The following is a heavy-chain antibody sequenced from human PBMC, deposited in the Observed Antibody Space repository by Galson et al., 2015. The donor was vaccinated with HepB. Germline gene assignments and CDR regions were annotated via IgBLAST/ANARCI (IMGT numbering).Heavy chain of an antibody. CDR1: GYSFTSYW. CDR2: IYPGDSDT. CDR3: ARHVPITPVRVPVPKDYFYGMDV. V-gene: IGHV5-51*01. D-gene: IGHD2-2*01. Sequence: SGAEVKKPGESLKISCKGSGYSFTSYWIGWVRQMPGKGLEWMGIIYPGDSDTKYNPSFQGQVTISADKSISTAYLQWSSLKASDTAIYYCARHVPITPVRVPVPKDYFYGMDVWGQGTTVTVSS. J-gene: IGHJ6*02.